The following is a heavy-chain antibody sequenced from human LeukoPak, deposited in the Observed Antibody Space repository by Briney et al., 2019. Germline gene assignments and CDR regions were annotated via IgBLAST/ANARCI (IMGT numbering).Heavy chain of an antibody. CDR3: ANRNWNYGRLGAFDI. J-gene: IGHJ3*02. D-gene: IGHD1-7*01. V-gene: IGHV3-30-3*01. Sequence: GGSLRLSCAASGFTFSSYAMHWVRQAPGKGLEWVAVISYDGSNKYYADSVKGRFTISRDNSKNTLYLQMNSLRAEDTAVYYCANRNWNYGRLGAFDIWGQGTMVTVSS. CDR1: GFTFSSYA. CDR2: ISYDGSNK.